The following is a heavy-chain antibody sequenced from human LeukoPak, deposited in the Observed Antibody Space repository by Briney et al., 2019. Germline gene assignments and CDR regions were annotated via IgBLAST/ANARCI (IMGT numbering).Heavy chain of an antibody. D-gene: IGHD3-10*01. CDR2: IYYSGST. CDR3: AGPGRFYYGSGPRWYFDL. CDR1: GFTFSSYSMN. J-gene: IGHJ2*01. V-gene: IGHV4-59*05. Sequence: GSLRLSCAASGFTFSSYSMNWVRQPPGKGLEWIGSIYYSGSTYYNPSLKSRVTISVDTSKNQFSLKLSSVTAADTAVYYCAGPGRFYYGSGPRWYFDLWGRGTLVTVSS.